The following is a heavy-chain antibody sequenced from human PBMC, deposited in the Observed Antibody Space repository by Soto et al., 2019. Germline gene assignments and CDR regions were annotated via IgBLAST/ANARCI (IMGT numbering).Heavy chain of an antibody. Sequence: ASVKVSCKVSGYTLTELSMHWVRQAPGKGLEWMGGFDPEDGETIYAQKFQGRVTMTEDTSTDTAYMELSSLRSEDTAVYYCETDLVYSGWYHAFDVWGQGTMVTVSS. J-gene: IGHJ3*01. CDR3: ETDLVYSGWYHAFDV. D-gene: IGHD6-19*01. CDR1: GYTLTELS. CDR2: FDPEDGET. V-gene: IGHV1-24*01.